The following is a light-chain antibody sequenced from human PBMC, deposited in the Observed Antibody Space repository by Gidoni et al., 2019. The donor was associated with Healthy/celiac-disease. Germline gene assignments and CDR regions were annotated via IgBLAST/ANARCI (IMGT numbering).Light chain of an antibody. J-gene: IGKJ1*01. CDR1: QSISSW. CDR2: KAS. Sequence: DIQMTQSPSTRSASVGDRVTITCRASQSISSWLAWYQQKPGKAPKLLIYKASSLDSGVPSRFSGSGSGTEFTLTISSLQPDDFATYYCQQYNSYPWTFGQGTKVEIK. V-gene: IGKV1-5*03. CDR3: QQYNSYPWT.